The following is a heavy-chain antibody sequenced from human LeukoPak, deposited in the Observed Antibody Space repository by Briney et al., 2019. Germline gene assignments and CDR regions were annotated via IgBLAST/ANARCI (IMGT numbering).Heavy chain of an antibody. Sequence: GGSLRLSCAASGFTFSTYAMSWVRQAPGKGLEWVGCIKSKTDGGTTEYAAPVKGRFTISRDDSKNTLYLQMNSLKTEDTAVYYCTTWTSHWGQGTLVTVSS. D-gene: IGHD3/OR15-3a*01. CDR1: GFTFSTYA. CDR3: TTWTSH. CDR2: IKSKTDGGTT. V-gene: IGHV3-15*01. J-gene: IGHJ4*02.